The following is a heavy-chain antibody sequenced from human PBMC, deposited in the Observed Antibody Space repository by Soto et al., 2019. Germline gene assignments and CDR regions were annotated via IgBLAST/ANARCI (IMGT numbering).Heavy chain of an antibody. CDR2: ISSRSYTI. Sequence: EVKLVESGGDLVQPGGSLRLSCAASGFTFSTYSMNWVRQAPGKGLEWVSYISSRSYTIYYVDSVKGRFTISRDNAKNSLYLQMNSLRDEDTAVCYCARGGSSSDNGMDVWGQGTTVTVSS. V-gene: IGHV3-48*02. CDR3: ARGGSSSDNGMDV. CDR1: GFTFSTYS. D-gene: IGHD6-6*01. J-gene: IGHJ6*02.